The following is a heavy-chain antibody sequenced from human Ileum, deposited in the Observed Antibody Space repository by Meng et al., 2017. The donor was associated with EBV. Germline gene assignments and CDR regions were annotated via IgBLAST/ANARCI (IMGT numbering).Heavy chain of an antibody. Sequence: EGRLVGSGGGLFQPGGSLRLSCVVSGFTISDNYMTWVRQSPGKGLEWVLIIYDGINTYYADSEKGRFTISRDKSKNTLYLQMNSLRAEDTAVYYCAVRYTSGSYLRFDYWGQGTLVTVSS. J-gene: IGHJ4*02. V-gene: IGHV3-53*01. D-gene: IGHD3-10*01. CDR3: AVRYTSGSYLRFDY. CDR1: GFTISDNY. CDR2: IYDGINT.